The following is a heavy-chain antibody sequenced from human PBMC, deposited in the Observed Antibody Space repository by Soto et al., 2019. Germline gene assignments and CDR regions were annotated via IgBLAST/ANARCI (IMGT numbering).Heavy chain of an antibody. Sequence: SQTLSLTCAISGDSVSSNSAAWNWIRQSPSRGLEWLGRTYYRSKWYNDYAVSVKSRITINPDTSKNQFSLQLNSVTPEDTAVYYSARMGSSSFYYYNCMGVWGQRTTVTVSS. V-gene: IGHV6-1*01. CDR3: ARMGSSSFYYYNCMGV. CDR2: TYYRSKWYN. J-gene: IGHJ6*01. D-gene: IGHD6-6*01. CDR1: GDSVSSNSAA.